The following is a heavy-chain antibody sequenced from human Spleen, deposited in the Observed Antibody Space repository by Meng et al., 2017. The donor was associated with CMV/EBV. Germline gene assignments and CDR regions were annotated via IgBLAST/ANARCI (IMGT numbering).Heavy chain of an antibody. CDR3: ARERGAHTINDAFDI. Sequence: GGSLRLSCAASGFSFRTYGMHWVRQSPGKGLEWVAFMWFDGSKKNYGDSVKGRFTISRDNSKHSLYLRINSLRAEDTALYYCARERGAHTINDAFDIWGQGTMVTVSS. J-gene: IGHJ3*02. V-gene: IGHV3-30*02. D-gene: IGHD4/OR15-4a*01. CDR2: MWFDGSKK. CDR1: GFSFRTYG.